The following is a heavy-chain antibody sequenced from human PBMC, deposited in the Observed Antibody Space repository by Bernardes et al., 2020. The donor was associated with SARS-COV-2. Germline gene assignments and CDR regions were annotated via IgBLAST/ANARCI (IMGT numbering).Heavy chain of an antibody. V-gene: IGHV3-11*01. CDR2: ISSSGSTI. J-gene: IGHJ4*02. CDR3: AGVEMATRGAFDY. Sequence: GGSLRLSCAASGFTFSDYYMSWIRQAPGKGLEWVSYISSSGSTIYYADSVKGRFTISRDNAKNSLYLQMNSLRAEDTAVYYCAGVEMATRGAFDYWGQGTLVTVSS. CDR1: GFTFSDYY. D-gene: IGHD5-12*01.